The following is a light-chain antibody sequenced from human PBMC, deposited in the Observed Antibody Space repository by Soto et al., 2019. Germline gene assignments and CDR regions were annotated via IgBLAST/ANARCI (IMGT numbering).Light chain of an antibody. Sequence: QSALTQPPSVPRSPGQSVTISCTGTSSDVGSYNRVSWYQQPPGTAPKLMIYEVSNRPSGVPDRFSGSKSGNTASLTISGLQAEDEADYYCSSFTTTSTWVFGGGTKVTVL. CDR3: SSFTTTSTWV. V-gene: IGLV2-18*02. CDR1: SSDVGSYNR. CDR2: EVS. J-gene: IGLJ3*02.